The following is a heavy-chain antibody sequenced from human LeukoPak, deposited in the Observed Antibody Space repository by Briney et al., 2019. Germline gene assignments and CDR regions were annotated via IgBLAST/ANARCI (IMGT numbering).Heavy chain of an antibody. CDR1: GFIFTTYS. Sequence: GGSLRLSCAASGFIFTTYSLNWVRQAPGKGLEWLSSISSSSTYISYAASVEGRFTISRDNAKNSLYLQMNSLRAEDTALYYCARVFSGNYYSGFDYWGQGTLVTVSS. CDR2: ISSSSTYI. J-gene: IGHJ4*02. CDR3: ARVFSGNYYSGFDY. D-gene: IGHD3-10*01. V-gene: IGHV3-21*01.